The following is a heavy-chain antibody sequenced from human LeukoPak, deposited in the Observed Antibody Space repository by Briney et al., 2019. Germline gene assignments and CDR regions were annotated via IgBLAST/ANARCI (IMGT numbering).Heavy chain of an antibody. CDR2: ISGSGGST. CDR1: GSTFSSYA. V-gene: IGHV3-23*01. D-gene: IGHD3-10*01. CDR3: ARSRSGSANWALRIFDN. J-gene: IGHJ4*02. Sequence: GRCLTPSCPASGSTFSSYAMGCVRHPPRDWLGWDSAISGSGGSTYYADSVKGRFTIARDNYENTLYVEMNSLRAEDTAIYYCARSRSGSANWALRIFDNWGQGTLVSVSS.